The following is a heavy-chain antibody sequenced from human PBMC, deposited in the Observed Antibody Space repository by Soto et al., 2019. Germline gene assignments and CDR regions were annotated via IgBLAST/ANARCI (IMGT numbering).Heavy chain of an antibody. Sequence: SETLSLTCAVSGGSISSGGYSWSWIRQPPGKGLEWIGYIYHSGSTYYNPSLKSRVTISVDRSKNQFSLKLSSVIAADTAVYYGARVDVDSSGLFDSGGKRTLVTGSS. CDR3: ARVDVDSSGLFDS. D-gene: IGHD3-22*01. J-gene: IGHJ4*02. V-gene: IGHV4-30-2*01. CDR2: IYHSGST. CDR1: GGSISSGGYS.